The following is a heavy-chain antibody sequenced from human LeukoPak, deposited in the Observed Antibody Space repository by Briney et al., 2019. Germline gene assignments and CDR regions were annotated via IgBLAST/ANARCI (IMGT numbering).Heavy chain of an antibody. CDR2: INPSGGST. CDR3: ARVAAEIGVEPAAIGFGWLRRDYYYMDV. CDR1: GYTFTDYY. V-gene: IGHV1-46*01. J-gene: IGHJ6*03. D-gene: IGHD2-2*02. Sequence: ASVKVSCKASGYTFTDYYMHWVRQAPGQGLECMGVINPSGGSTSYAQKFQGRVTMTRDMSTSTVYMELSSLRSEDTAVYYCARVAAEIGVEPAAIGFGWLRRDYYYMDVWGKGTTVTVSS.